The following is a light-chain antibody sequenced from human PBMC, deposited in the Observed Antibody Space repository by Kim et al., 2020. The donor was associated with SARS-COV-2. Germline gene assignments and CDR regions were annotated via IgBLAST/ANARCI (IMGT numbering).Light chain of an antibody. CDR3: QHYSSSPPWT. Sequence: PGESSTLSGRASQSISSSYLAWYQQRPGQAPRLLIYGASSRATGIPDRFSGSGSGADFTLTISRLEPEDFAVYYCQHYSSSPPWTFGQGTKVDIK. CDR1: QSISSSY. V-gene: IGKV3-20*01. CDR2: GAS. J-gene: IGKJ1*01.